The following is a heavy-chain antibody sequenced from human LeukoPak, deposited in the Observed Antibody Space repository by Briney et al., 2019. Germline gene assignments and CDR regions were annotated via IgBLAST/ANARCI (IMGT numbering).Heavy chain of an antibody. J-gene: IGHJ4*02. Sequence: GESLKISCKGSGYSFTSYWIGWVRQMPGKGLEWMGIIYPGDSDTRYSPSFQGQVTISADKSISTAYLQWSSLKASDTAMYYCARIIYSYGSTGPIDYWGQGTLVTVSS. CDR3: ARIIYSYGSTGPIDY. CDR2: IYPGDSDT. CDR1: GYSFTSYW. D-gene: IGHD5-18*01. V-gene: IGHV5-51*01.